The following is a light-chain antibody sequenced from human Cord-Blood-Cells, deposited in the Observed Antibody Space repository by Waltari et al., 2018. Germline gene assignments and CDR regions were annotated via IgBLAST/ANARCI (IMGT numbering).Light chain of an antibody. J-gene: IGKJ2*01. CDR3: QQYNSYSYT. Sequence: DIQMTQSPSTLSASVGDRVTITCRASQSISSWLAWYQQNPGKAPKLLIYKASSLESGVPSRFSRSGSGTEFTLAISSLQPDDFATYYCQQYNSYSYTFGQGTKLEIK. CDR1: QSISSW. V-gene: IGKV1-5*03. CDR2: KAS.